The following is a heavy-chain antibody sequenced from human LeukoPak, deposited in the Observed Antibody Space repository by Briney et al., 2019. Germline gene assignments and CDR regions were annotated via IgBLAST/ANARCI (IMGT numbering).Heavy chain of an antibody. J-gene: IGHJ4*02. CDR2: IYYSGST. CDR3: ARDRGPSYGTYYFDY. V-gene: IGHV4-61*01. CDR1: GASIDTTSYY. Sequence: SETLSLTCTVSGASIDTTSYYWSWIRQPPGKGLEWIGYIYYSGSTNYNPSLKSRVTISVDTSKNQFSLKLSSVTAADTAVYYCARDRGPSYGTYYFDYWGQGTLVTVSS. D-gene: IGHD5-18*01.